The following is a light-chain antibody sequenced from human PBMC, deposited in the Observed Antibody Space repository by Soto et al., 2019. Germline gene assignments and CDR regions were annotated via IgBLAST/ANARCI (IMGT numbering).Light chain of an antibody. CDR3: CSYTSGTSV. V-gene: IGLV2-14*01. Sequence: QSALTQPASVSGSPGQSITISCTGTSTDVNGRNYVSWYQQHPGKAPKVIIYEVTNRPSGISHRFSGSKSGNTASLTISGLHAEDEADYYCCSYTSGTSVFGTGTKLPS. CDR1: STDVNGRNY. CDR2: EVT. J-gene: IGLJ1*01.